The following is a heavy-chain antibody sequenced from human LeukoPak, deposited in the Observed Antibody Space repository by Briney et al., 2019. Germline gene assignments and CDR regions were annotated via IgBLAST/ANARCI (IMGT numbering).Heavy chain of an antibody. CDR3: ARGFPVTRGYSYGPIDY. D-gene: IGHD5-18*01. V-gene: IGHV4-39*01. J-gene: IGHJ4*02. Sequence: SETLSLTCTVSGGSISSSSYCWGWIRQPPWKGLEWIGSIYYSGSTYYNPSLKSRVTISVDTSKKQFSLKLSSVTAADTAVYYCARGFPVTRGYSYGPIDYWGQGTMVSVSS. CDR1: GGSISSSSYC. CDR2: IYYSGST.